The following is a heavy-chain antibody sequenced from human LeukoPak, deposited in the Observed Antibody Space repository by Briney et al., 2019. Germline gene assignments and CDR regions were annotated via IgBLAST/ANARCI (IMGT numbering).Heavy chain of an antibody. CDR1: GGTFSSYA. D-gene: IGHD4-17*01. CDR3: ATDHYGTGAFDI. V-gene: IGHV1-69*06. Sequence: SVKVSCKASGGTFSSYAISWVRQAPGQGLEWMGGIIPIFGTANYAQKFQGRVTMTEDTSTDTAYMELSSLRSEDTAVYYCATDHYGTGAFDIWGQGTMVTVSS. J-gene: IGHJ3*02. CDR2: IIPIFGTA.